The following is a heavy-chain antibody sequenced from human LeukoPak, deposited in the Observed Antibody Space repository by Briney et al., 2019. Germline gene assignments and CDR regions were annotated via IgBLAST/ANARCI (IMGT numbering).Heavy chain of an antibody. CDR1: GYTFTSYY. CDR2: INPSGGST. J-gene: IGHJ5*02. D-gene: IGHD3-10*01. V-gene: IGHV1-46*01. CDR3: ARGAVRGVIKNWFDP. Sequence: ASVTVSCKASGYTFTSYYMHWVRQAPGQGLEWMGIINPSGGSTSYAQKFQGRVTMTRDTSTSTVYMELSSLRSEDTAVYYCARGAVRGVIKNWFDPWGQGTLVTVSS.